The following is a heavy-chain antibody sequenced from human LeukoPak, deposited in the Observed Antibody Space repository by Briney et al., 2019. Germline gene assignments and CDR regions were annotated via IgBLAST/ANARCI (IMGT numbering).Heavy chain of an antibody. Sequence: GGSLRLSCAASGFTFSSYWMHWVRQAPGKRLVWVSRINSDGSSTTYADSVKGRFTISRDNAKNTLYLQMSSLRAEDTAVYYCARGAWGSNDYWGQGTLVTVSS. CDR2: INSDGSST. D-gene: IGHD7-27*01. J-gene: IGHJ4*02. CDR3: ARGAWGSNDY. V-gene: IGHV3-74*01. CDR1: GFTFSSYW.